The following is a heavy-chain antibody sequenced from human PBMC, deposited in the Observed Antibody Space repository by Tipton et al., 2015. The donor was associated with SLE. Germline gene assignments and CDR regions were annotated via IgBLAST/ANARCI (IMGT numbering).Heavy chain of an antibody. CDR3: VKDVNWRSVGSWFDP. J-gene: IGHJ5*02. CDR1: GFTLDDYA. V-gene: IGHV3-9*01. CDR2: MSWNSGSI. Sequence: SLRLSCAASGFTLDDYAMDWVRQAPGKGLEWVSGMSWNSGSIGYADSVKGRFTISRDNAKNSLYLPMNSVRVEDTALYYCVKDVNWRSVGSWFDPWGQGTLVIVAS. D-gene: IGHD6-25*01.